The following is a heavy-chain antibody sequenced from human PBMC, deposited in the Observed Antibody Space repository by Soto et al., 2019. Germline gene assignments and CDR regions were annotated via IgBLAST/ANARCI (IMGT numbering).Heavy chain of an antibody. CDR1: GFSFSSYW. J-gene: IGHJ4*02. V-gene: IGHV3-7*01. D-gene: IGHD4-17*01. CDR2: IKQDGSEK. CDR3: ARDFRRTECFDY. Sequence: GGSLRLSCAASGFSFSSYWMSWVRQAPGKGLEWVANIKQDGSEKYYVDSVKGRFTISRDNAKNSLYLHMNRLRAEDTAMFYCARDFRRTECFDYWGQGTLVTVSS.